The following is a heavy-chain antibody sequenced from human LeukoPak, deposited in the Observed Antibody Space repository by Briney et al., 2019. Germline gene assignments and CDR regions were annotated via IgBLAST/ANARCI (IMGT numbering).Heavy chain of an antibody. CDR3: ASLYYDSSGSFYYFDY. V-gene: IGHV1-69*13. D-gene: IGHD3-22*01. J-gene: IGHJ4*02. CDR1: GGTFSSYA. Sequence: SVNVSCKASGGTFSSYAISWVRQAPGQGLEWMGGIIPIFGTANYAQKFQGRVTITADESTSTAYMELSSLRSEDTAVYYCASLYYDSSGSFYYFDYWGQGTLVTVSS. CDR2: IIPIFGTA.